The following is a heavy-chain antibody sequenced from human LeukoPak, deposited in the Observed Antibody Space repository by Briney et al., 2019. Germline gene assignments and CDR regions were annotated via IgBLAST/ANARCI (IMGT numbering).Heavy chain of an antibody. J-gene: IGHJ4*02. CDR1: GVTFSSYS. Sequence: GGSLRLSCAASGVTFSSYSMNWVRQAPGKGLEWVASIGPTGSDRYHADSIKGRFTISRDNANNFLYLQMNSLRAEDPAVYYCATETNGRHYDYWGQGTLLTVST. D-gene: IGHD1-14*01. V-gene: IGHV3-21*06. CDR3: ATETNGRHYDY. CDR2: IGPTGSDR.